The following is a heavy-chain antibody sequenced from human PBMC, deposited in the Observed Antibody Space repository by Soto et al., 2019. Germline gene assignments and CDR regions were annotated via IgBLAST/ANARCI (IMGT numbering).Heavy chain of an antibody. J-gene: IGHJ4*02. V-gene: IGHV4-39*01. Sequence: SLTRSLTRTVADGCISRSSYYQDWNRQPPGKGLEWIGSIYYSGSTYYNPSLKSRVTISVDTSKNQFSLKLSSVTAADTAVYYCARLTLLWFGGDCWGQGTVVTVSS. CDR1: DGCISRSSYY. CDR3: ARLTLLWFGGDC. D-gene: IGHD3-10*01. CDR2: IYYSGST.